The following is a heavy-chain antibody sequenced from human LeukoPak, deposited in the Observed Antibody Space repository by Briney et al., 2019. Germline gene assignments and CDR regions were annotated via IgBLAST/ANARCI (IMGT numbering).Heavy chain of an antibody. D-gene: IGHD5-24*01. CDR1: GGTFSSYA. V-gene: IGHV1-69*04. CDR2: IIPILGIA. Sequence: PRASVKVSCKASGGTFSSYAISWVRQAPGQGLEWMGRIIPILGIANYAQKFQGRVTITADKSTSTAYMELSSLRSEDTAVYYCARAEMATIPYYYGMDVWGQGTTVTVSS. CDR3: ARAEMATIPYYYGMDV. J-gene: IGHJ6*02.